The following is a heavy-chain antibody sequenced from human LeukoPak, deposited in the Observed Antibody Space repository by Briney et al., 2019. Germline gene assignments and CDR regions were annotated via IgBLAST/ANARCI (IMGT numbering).Heavy chain of an antibody. D-gene: IGHD2-8*01. CDR3: AREGYCTNGVCYTNYYYYMDV. CDR1: GYTFTSYD. V-gene: IGHV1-8*01. Sequence: ASVKVSCKASGYTFTSYDINWVRQATGQGLEWMGCMNPNSGNTGYAQKFQGRVTMTRNTSISTAYMELSSLRSEDTAVYYCAREGYCTNGVCYTNYYYYMDVWGEGTTVTVSS. CDR2: MNPNSGNT. J-gene: IGHJ6*03.